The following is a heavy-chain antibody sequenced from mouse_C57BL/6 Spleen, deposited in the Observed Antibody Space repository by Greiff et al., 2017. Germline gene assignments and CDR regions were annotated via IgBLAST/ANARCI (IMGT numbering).Heavy chain of an antibody. CDR3: ARDDGYYGWYFDV. D-gene: IGHD2-3*01. J-gene: IGHJ1*03. CDR2: IHPNSGST. V-gene: IGHV1-64*01. Sequence: QVQLKQPGAELVKPGASVKLSCKASGYTFTSYWMHWVKQRPGQGLEWIGMIHPNSGSTNYNEKFKSKATLTVDKSSSTAYMQLSSLTSEDSAVYYCARDDGYYGWYFDVWGTGTTVTVSS. CDR1: GYTFTSYW.